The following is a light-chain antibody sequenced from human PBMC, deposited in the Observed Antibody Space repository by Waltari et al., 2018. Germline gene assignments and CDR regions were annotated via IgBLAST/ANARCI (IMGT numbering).Light chain of an antibody. J-gene: IGKJ2*01. Sequence: DIQMTQSPFTLSASVGDRVTITCRASQSISGWLAWYQQKPGNAPKLLICRASSLESGVPSRFSGSGSGSEFTLSISSLQPDYFATYFCQQYSEYPYTFGQGTKLEIK. CDR3: QQYSEYPYT. V-gene: IGKV1-5*03. CDR2: RAS. CDR1: QSISGW.